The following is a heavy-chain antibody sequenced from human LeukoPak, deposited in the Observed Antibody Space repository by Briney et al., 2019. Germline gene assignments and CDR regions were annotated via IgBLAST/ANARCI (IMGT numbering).Heavy chain of an antibody. CDR2: ISSSSSYI. CDR3: ARDNLAAAGDDNFDI. Sequence: GGSLRLSCAASGFTFSSYSMNWVRQAPGKGLEWVSSISSSSSYIYYVDSVKGRFTISRDNAKNSLYLQMNSLRAEDTAIYYCARDNLAAAGDDNFDIWGQGTMVTVSS. J-gene: IGHJ3*02. V-gene: IGHV3-21*01. CDR1: GFTFSSYS. D-gene: IGHD6-13*01.